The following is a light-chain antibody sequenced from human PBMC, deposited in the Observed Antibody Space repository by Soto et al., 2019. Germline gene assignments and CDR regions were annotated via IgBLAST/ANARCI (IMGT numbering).Light chain of an antibody. Sequence: DVQMTQSPSSLSASVGDRVTITCRASQSMSNYLNWYQQKPGRAPKVLIYAASRLQGGVPSRFSGSGAGTDFTLTISSLQPEDFATYYCQQTYSSPCTFGQGTRVQIK. V-gene: IGKV1-39*01. CDR2: AAS. CDR3: QQTYSSPCT. J-gene: IGKJ1*01. CDR1: QSMSNY.